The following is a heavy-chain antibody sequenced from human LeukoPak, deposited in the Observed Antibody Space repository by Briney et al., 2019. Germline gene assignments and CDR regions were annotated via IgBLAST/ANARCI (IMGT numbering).Heavy chain of an antibody. V-gene: IGHV3-21*01. D-gene: IGHD3-9*01. CDR1: GFTFSSYS. Sequence: GGSLRLSCAASGFTFSSYSMNWVRQAPGKGLEWVSSISSSSSYIYYADSVKGRFTISRDNAKNSLYLQMNSLRAEDTAVYYCAREGGTYYDILTGYRVPYYYYYMDVWGKGTTVTVSS. CDR2: ISSSSSYI. CDR3: AREGGTYYDILTGYRVPYYYYYMDV. J-gene: IGHJ6*03.